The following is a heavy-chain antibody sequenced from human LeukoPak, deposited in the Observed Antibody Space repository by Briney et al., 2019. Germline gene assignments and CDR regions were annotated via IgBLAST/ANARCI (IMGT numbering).Heavy chain of an antibody. Sequence: GASVKVSCKASGYTFTGYYLHWVRQAPGQGLEWMGWINPNSGGTNYAQKFQGRVTMTRNTSISTAYMELSRLRSDDTAVYYCARALEGDRVGYCSSTSCYTFDYWGQGTLVTVSS. D-gene: IGHD2-2*02. J-gene: IGHJ4*02. CDR1: GYTFTGYY. V-gene: IGHV1-2*02. CDR2: INPNSGGT. CDR3: ARALEGDRVGYCSSTSCYTFDY.